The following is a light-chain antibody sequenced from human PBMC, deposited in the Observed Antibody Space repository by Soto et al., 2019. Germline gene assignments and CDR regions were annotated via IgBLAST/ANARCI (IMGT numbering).Light chain of an antibody. CDR1: RSVSSRY. J-gene: IGKJ2*01. CDR2: GAS. CDR3: QQFGDSPPAFT. Sequence: ESMLTQSPGTLSLSPGDRATLSCRASRSVSSRYITWYQQKPGQAPRLLIYGASIRATGIPDRFSASGSGTEFTFTISRLEAEDCAVYYCQQFGDSPPAFTFGQGTKLEI. V-gene: IGKV3-20*01.